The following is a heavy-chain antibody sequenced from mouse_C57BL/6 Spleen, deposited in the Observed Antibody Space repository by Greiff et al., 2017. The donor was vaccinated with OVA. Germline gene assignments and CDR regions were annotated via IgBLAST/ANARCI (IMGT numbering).Heavy chain of an antibody. V-gene: IGHV1-62-2*01. D-gene: IGHD1-1*01. Sequence: QVQLQQSGAELVKPGASVKLSCKASGYTFTEYTIHWVKQRSGQGLEWIGWFYPGSGSIKYNEKFKDKATLTADKSSSTVYMELSRFTSEDSAVYYCARHGSITTVVARYAMDYWGQGTSVTVSS. CDR1: GYTFTEYT. CDR3: ARHGSITTVVARYAMDY. CDR2: FYPGSGSI. J-gene: IGHJ4*01.